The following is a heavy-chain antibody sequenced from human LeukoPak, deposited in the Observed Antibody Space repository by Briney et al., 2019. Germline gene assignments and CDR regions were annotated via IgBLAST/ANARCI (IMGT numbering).Heavy chain of an antibody. CDR3: AKDPRSSYYYGSGSYDRYFDY. CDR2: IRYDGSNK. Sequence: GGSLRLSCAASGFTFSSYDMHWVRQAPGKGLEWVAFIRYDGSNKYYADSVKGRFTISRDNSKNTLYLQMNSLRAEDTAVYYCAKDPRSSYYYGSGSYDRYFDYWGQGTLVTVSS. V-gene: IGHV3-30*02. D-gene: IGHD3-10*01. J-gene: IGHJ4*02. CDR1: GFTFSSYD.